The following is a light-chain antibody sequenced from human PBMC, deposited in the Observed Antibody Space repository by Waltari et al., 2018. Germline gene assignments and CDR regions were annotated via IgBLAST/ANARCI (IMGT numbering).Light chain of an antibody. Sequence: ETALTQSPGTLSLSPGETATLSCRASQSVGRTLAWYQQKPGQAPRLLIYAASTRATGIPDRFSGSGSGTDFRLTISRLEPEDFAVYYCQHYVRLPVTFGQGTTVELK. CDR1: QSVGRT. CDR2: AAS. J-gene: IGKJ1*01. CDR3: QHYVRLPVT. V-gene: IGKV3-20*01.